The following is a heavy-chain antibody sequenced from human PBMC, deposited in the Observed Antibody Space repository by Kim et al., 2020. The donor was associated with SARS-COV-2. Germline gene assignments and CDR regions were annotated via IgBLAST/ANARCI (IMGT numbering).Heavy chain of an antibody. CDR3: ARGGLKNPWNDYDFWSGYYHTTLTYYYYYGMDV. V-gene: IGHV6-1*01. J-gene: IGHJ6*02. Sequence: SQTLSLTCAISGDSVSSNSAAWHWIRQSPSRGLEWLGRTYYRSKWYNDYAVSVKSRITINPDTSKNQFSLQLNSVTPEDTAVYYCARGGLKNPWNDYDFWSGYYHTTLTYYYYYGMDVWGQGTTVTVSS. CDR1: GDSVSSNSAA. D-gene: IGHD3-3*01. CDR2: TYYRSKWYN.